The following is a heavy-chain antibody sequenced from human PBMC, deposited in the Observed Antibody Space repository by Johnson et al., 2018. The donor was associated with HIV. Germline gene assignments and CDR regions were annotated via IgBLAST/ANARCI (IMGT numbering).Heavy chain of an antibody. CDR2: ISWNSGSI. CDR3: AREEGTDILARGDAFDL. Sequence: VQLVESGGGLIQPGGSLRLSCAASGFTVSSNYMSWVRQAPGKGLEWVSGISWNSGSIGYADSVKGRFTISRDNAKNSLYLQMSSLRAEDTAVYYCAREEGTDILARGDAFDLWGKGTLVTVSS. CDR1: GFTVSSNY. V-gene: IGHV3-48*04. J-gene: IGHJ3*01. D-gene: IGHD3-9*01.